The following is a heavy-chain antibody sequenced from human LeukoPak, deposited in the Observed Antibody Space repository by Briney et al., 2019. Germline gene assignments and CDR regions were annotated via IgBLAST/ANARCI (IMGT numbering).Heavy chain of an antibody. CDR3: ARWIGSNDDY. V-gene: IGHV1-46*01. Sequence: ASVKVSCKASGYTFISYYMNWVRRAPGQGLEWMGIINPSGGSTSYAQKFQGRVTMTRDTSTTTVYMELSSLRSEDTAVYYCARWIGSNDDYWGQGTLVTVSS. CDR1: GYTFISYY. CDR2: INPSGGST. D-gene: IGHD3-10*01. J-gene: IGHJ4*02.